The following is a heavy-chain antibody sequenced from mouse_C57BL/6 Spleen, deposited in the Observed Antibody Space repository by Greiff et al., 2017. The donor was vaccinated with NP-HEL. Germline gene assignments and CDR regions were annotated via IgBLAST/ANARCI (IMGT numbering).Heavy chain of an antibody. D-gene: IGHD1-1*01. CDR1: GFSLTSYA. V-gene: IGHV2-9-1*01. CDR2: IWTGGGT. CDR3: AREREDYYGRSPPYFDY. J-gene: IGHJ2*01. Sequence: VQLMESGPGLVAPSQSLSITCTVSGFSLTSYAISWVRQPPGKGLEWLGVIWTGGGTNYNSALKSRLSISKDNSKSQVFLKMNSLQTDDTARYXWAREREDYYGRSPPYFDYWGQGTTLTVSS.